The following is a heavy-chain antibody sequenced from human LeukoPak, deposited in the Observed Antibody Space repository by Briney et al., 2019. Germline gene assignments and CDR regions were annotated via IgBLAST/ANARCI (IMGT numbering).Heavy chain of an antibody. D-gene: IGHD6-13*01. Sequence: ASVKVSCKASGYTFTGYYMHWVRPAPGQGLEWMGRINPNSGGTNYAQKFQGRVTMTRDTSISTAYMELSRLRSDDTAVYYCAREAQKIAAAGTGNFDYWGQGTLVTVSS. J-gene: IGHJ4*02. CDR3: AREAQKIAAAGTGNFDY. V-gene: IGHV1-2*06. CDR1: GYTFTGYY. CDR2: INPNSGGT.